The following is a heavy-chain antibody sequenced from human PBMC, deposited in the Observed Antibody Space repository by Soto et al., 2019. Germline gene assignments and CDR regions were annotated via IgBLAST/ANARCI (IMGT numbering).Heavy chain of an antibody. J-gene: IGHJ5*02. V-gene: IGHV4-39*01. CDR1: GGSISSSSYY. CDR2: IYYSGST. CDR3: ARQGFWSGYYFFRFDP. D-gene: IGHD3-3*01. Sequence: SETLSLTCTVSGGSISSSSYYWGWIRQPPGKGLEWIGSIYYSGSTYYNPSLKSRVTISVDTSKNQFSLKLSSVTAADTAVYYCARQGFWSGYYFFRFDPWGQGTLVTVSS.